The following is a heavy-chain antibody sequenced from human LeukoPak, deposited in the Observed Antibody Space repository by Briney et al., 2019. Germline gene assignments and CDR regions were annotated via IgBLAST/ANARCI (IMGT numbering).Heavy chain of an antibody. Sequence: SETLSLTCAVYGGSFSGYYWSWIRQPPGKGLEWIGEINHSGSTNYNPSLKSRVTISVDTSKNQFSLKLSSVTAADTAVYYCALGGCSSTSFYGSIVNWGQGTLVTVSS. CDR3: ALGGCSSTSFYGSIVN. CDR1: GGSFSGYY. V-gene: IGHV4-34*01. D-gene: IGHD2-2*01. J-gene: IGHJ4*02. CDR2: INHSGST.